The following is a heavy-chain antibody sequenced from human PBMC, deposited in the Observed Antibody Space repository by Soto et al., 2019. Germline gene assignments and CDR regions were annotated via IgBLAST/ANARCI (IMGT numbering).Heavy chain of an antibody. CDR3: ARGMTTRLVTYYGMDV. Sequence: QVQLVQSGAEVKKPGASVKVSCKASGYTFTSYDINWVRQATGQGLELMGWMNPNSGNTGYAQKFQGRVTMTRNTSISTAYIELSSLRSEDTAVYYCARGMTTRLVTYYGMDVWGQGTTVTVSS. V-gene: IGHV1-8*01. D-gene: IGHD4-17*01. CDR2: MNPNSGNT. CDR1: GYTFTSYD. J-gene: IGHJ6*02.